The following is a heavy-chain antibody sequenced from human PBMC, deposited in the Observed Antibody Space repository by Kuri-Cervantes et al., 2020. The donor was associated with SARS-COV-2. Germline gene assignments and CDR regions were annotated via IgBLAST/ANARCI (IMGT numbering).Heavy chain of an antibody. J-gene: IGHJ4*02. V-gene: IGHV4-59*12. CDR3: ARFFLCGYSSCYGDYFDN. Sequence: SETLSLTGTVSGGSISSYYWSWIRQPPGKGLEWIGYIYYSGSTNYNPSLKSRVTISVDTSKNQFSLKMTSVSAADTAVYYCARFFLCGYSSCYGDYFDNWGPGTLVTVSS. CDR2: IYYSGST. CDR1: GGSISSYY. D-gene: IGHD6-25*01.